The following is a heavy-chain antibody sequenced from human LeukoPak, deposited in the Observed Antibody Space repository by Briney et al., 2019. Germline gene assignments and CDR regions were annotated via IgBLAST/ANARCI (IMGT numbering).Heavy chain of an antibody. CDR1: GGSFSGYN. V-gene: IGHV4-34*01. J-gene: IGHJ6*03. CDR3: ARVKDPGGYYYYYYMDI. CDR2: VNHIGGT. Sequence: SETLSLTCAVYGGSFSGYNWSWIRQPPGKGLEWIGEVNHIGGTNYNPSLKSRVTISVDTSKNQFYLKLTSVTLADTAVYYWARVKDPGGYYYYYYMDIWGKGNTVTVSS. D-gene: IGHD3-16*01.